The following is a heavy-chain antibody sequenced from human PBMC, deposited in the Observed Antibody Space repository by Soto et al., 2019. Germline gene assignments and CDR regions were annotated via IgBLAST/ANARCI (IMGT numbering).Heavy chain of an antibody. CDR1: GGSFSCYY. D-gene: IGHD3-22*01. V-gene: IGHV4-34*01. J-gene: IGHJ4*02. CDR3: ARGDSSGYNL. Sequence: SETLSLTCAVYGGSFSCYYWTWIRQPPGKGLEWIGEITHRGSTNYNPSLKSRVTISVDTSKNQFSLKLSSVTAADTAVYYCARGDSSGYNLWGQGTLVTVSS. CDR2: ITHRGST.